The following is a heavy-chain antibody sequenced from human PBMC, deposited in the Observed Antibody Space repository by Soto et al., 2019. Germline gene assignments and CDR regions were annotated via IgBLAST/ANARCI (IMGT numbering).Heavy chain of an antibody. V-gene: IGHV4-59*01. J-gene: IGHJ4*02. Sequence: QVQLQESGPGLVKPSETLSLTCTVSGGSISTYYWSWIRQPPGKGLEWIGYIYYNGRTNYNPSLESRVTISLDTSKSQFSLKLSSVSAADTAVYYCARDGSGYDSWSGPYFFDYWGPGTLVTVSS. D-gene: IGHD3-3*01. CDR2: IYYNGRT. CDR1: GGSISTYY. CDR3: ARDGSGYDSWSGPYFFDY.